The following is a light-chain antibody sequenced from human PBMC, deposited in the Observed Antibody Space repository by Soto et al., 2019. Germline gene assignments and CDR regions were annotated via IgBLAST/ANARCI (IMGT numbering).Light chain of an antibody. CDR3: VAWDDSLNGYVV. J-gene: IGLJ2*01. V-gene: IGLV1-44*01. CDR2: SNN. Sequence: QSVLTQPPSASGTPGQRVTISCSGSSSNIGSNTVNWYQQLPGTAPKLVIYSNNQRPSGVPDRFSGSKSGTSASLAISGLQSEDEAYYYCVAWDDSLNGYVVFGGGTMLTVL. CDR1: SSNIGSNT.